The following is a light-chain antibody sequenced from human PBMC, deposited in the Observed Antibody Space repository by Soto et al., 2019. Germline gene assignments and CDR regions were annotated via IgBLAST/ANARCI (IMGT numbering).Light chain of an antibody. Sequence: DVQMTQSPSSLSAFVGDRVTITCRASQGIAPYLAWFQQKPGKVPKLLIYATSTLQSGVPSRFSGSGSGTDFILTINSLQPEDVGTYYCQKYNSAPLTFGGGTKVEIK. V-gene: IGKV1-27*01. CDR1: QGIAPY. CDR2: ATS. J-gene: IGKJ4*01. CDR3: QKYNSAPLT.